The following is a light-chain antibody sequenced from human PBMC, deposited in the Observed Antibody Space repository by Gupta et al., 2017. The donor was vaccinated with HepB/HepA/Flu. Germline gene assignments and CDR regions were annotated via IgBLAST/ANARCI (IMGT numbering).Light chain of an antibody. CDR2: AVS. V-gene: IGKV3-20*01. Sequence: EIVLTQSPGTLSLSPGERATLSCRTSQSVSDSQLAWYQQKPGQAPRLLIYAVSSRATGVPDRVSGSGSGTEFTLTISRLEPEDFAVYYCQHEDSFTWTFGQGTKVEIK. J-gene: IGKJ1*01. CDR3: QHEDSFTWT. CDR1: QSVSDSQ.